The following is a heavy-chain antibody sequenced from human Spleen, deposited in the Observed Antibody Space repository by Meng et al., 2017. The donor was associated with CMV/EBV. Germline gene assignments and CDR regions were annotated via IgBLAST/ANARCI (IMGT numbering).Heavy chain of an antibody. D-gene: IGHD5-12*01. Sequence: SGYAFSDYYLHWVRQAPGEGLECMGCINPNSGDTEYVEKFQDRVTMTRDTSISTGYMELSRLRSDDTAVYYCARLVVATIQSDGDYWGQGTLVTVSS. CDR2: INPNSGDT. V-gene: IGHV1-2*02. CDR1: GYAFSDYY. J-gene: IGHJ4*02. CDR3: ARLVVATIQSDGDY.